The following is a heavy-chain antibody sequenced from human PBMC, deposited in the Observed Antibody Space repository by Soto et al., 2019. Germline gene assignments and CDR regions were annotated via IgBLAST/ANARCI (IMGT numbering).Heavy chain of an antibody. J-gene: IGHJ6*02. CDR2: IIPIFGTA. Sequence: SVKVSCKASGGTFSSYAISWVRQAPGQGLEWMGGIIPIFGTANYAQKFRGRVTITADESTSTAYMELSSLRSEDTAVYYCAATVTTKKRYYYYYGMDVWGQGTTVTVSS. V-gene: IGHV1-69*13. D-gene: IGHD4-17*01. CDR3: AATVTTKKRYYYYYGMDV. CDR1: GGTFSSYA.